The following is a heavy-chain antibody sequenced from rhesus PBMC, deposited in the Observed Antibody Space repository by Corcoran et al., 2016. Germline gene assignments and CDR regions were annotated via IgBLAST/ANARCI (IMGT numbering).Heavy chain of an antibody. CDR2: SYANSAST. D-gene: IGHD5-24*01. CDR3: ARGGTGGLDS. V-gene: IGHV4-73*01. CDR1: GGSLSAYHY. J-gene: IGHJ6*01. Sequence: QVQLQQWGEGLVKPSETLSLTCAVYGGSLSAYHYWSWIREPPGKGLEWIDYSYANSASTNYNPSRKNRVTIAKDRAKNQFSLKVTSVAAADTAVDYCARGGTGGLDSWGQGGVVTVSS.